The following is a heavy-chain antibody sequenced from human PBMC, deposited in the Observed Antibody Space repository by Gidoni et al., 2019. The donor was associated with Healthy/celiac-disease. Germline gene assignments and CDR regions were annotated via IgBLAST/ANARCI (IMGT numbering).Heavy chain of an antibody. J-gene: IGHJ4*02. V-gene: IGHV1-18*01. Sequence: QVQLVQSGADVKKPGASVQVSCKASVYTFTTSVISWVRQAPGQGLEWMGLISAYNGNTNYAQKLQGRVTMSTDTYTSTAYMEVRSLRSEDTAVYYCERDWSGGFVSSLTPFDYWGQGTLVTVSS. CDR3: ERDWSGGFVSSLTPFDY. CDR2: ISAYNGNT. D-gene: IGHD3-3*01. CDR1: VYTFTTSV.